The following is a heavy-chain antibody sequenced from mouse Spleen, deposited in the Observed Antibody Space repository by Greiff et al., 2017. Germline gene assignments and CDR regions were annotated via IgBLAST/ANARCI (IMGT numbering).Heavy chain of an antibody. Sequence: EVKLMESGGGLVQPKGSLKLSCAASGFSFNTYAMNWVRQAPGKGLEWVARIRSKSNNYATYYADSVKDRFTISRDDSESMLYLQMNNLKTEDTAMYYCVRDWDGFAYWGQGTLVTVSA. V-gene: IGHV10-1*01. CDR1: GFSFNTYA. CDR3: VRDWDGFAY. J-gene: IGHJ3*01. CDR2: IRSKSNNYAT. D-gene: IGHD4-1*01.